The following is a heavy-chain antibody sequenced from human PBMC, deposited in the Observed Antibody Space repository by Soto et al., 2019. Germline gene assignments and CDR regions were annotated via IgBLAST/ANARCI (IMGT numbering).Heavy chain of an antibody. CDR2: ISGSGGST. D-gene: IGHD2-21*01. CDR3: AKDDRRDGYLYFDY. Sequence: GGSLRLSCAASGFTFSSYAMSWVRQAPGKGLEWVSAISGSGGSTYYADSVKGRFTISRDNYKNTLYLQMNSLRAEDTAVYYCAKDDRRDGYLYFDYWGQGTLVTVSS. J-gene: IGHJ4*02. V-gene: IGHV3-23*01. CDR1: GFTFSSYA.